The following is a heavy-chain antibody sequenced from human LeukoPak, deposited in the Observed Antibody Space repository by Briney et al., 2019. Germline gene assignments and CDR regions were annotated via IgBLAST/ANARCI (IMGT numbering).Heavy chain of an antibody. CDR3: SRDAHSSSWT. V-gene: IGHV3-74*03. D-gene: IGHD6-13*01. J-gene: IGHJ4*02. Sequence: PGGSLRLSCAFSGFSFSSSWMHWLRQAPGKGLVWVSRIHSDGSIITYADAVKGRFATTSDNHQNTLSLPTNNLRDDDTGVCLFSRDAHSSSWTWGQGTLVTVSS. CDR2: IHSDGSII. CDR1: GFSFSSSW.